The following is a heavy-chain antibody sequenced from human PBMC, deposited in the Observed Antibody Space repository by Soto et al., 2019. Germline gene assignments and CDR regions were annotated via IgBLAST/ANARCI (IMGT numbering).Heavy chain of an antibody. V-gene: IGHV4-4*02. CDR3: ARYATPPYYYGSGSEYNWFDP. Sequence: QVQLQESGPGLVKPSGTLSLTCAVSGGSISSSNWWSWVRQPPGKGLEWIGEVYHSGSTNYNPSLKSRVTMSVDKSKNQFSLKLSSVTAADTAVYYCARYATPPYYYGSGSEYNWFDPWGQGTLVTVSS. CDR1: GGSISSSNW. J-gene: IGHJ5*02. D-gene: IGHD3-10*01. CDR2: VYHSGST.